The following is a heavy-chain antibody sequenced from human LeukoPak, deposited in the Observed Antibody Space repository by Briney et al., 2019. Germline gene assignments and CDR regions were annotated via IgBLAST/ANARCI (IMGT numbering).Heavy chain of an antibody. V-gene: IGHV3-30-3*01. Sequence: GGSLRLSCIASGFTLTTYAMHWVRPAPGKGGGWVAVISFDGGNEDYADSVEGRFTLPRDTSKNMVYLQMKSLTVEDTAVYYCARGAERFGEFVSQFDYWGQGTLVTVSS. CDR3: ARGAERFGEFVSQFDY. D-gene: IGHD3-10*01. CDR1: GFTLTTYA. CDR2: ISFDGGNE. J-gene: IGHJ4*02.